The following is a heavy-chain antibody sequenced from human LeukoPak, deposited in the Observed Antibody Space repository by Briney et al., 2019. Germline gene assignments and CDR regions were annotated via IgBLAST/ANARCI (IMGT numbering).Heavy chain of an antibody. CDR3: ARDQIWRQLDRNGMDV. D-gene: IGHD6-6*01. Sequence: QTLSLTCAISGDSISSNSAAWDWIRQSPSRGLEWLGRTYYRSKWYNDYAVSVKSRITINPDTSKNQFSLQLNSVTPEDTAVYYCARDQIWRQLDRNGMDVWGQGTTVTVSS. CDR2: TYYRSKWYN. J-gene: IGHJ6*02. CDR1: GDSISSNSAA. V-gene: IGHV6-1*01.